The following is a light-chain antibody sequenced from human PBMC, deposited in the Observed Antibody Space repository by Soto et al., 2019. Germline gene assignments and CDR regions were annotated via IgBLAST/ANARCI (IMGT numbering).Light chain of an antibody. J-gene: IGKJ4*01. V-gene: IGKV3-20*01. CDR2: HAS. CDR3: QQYCDSLLT. CDR1: QSISSSY. Sequence: ENVLTQSPGTLSLSPGERATLSCRASQSISSSYLAWYQQKPGQTPRLLIYHASNRATGIPDRFSGSGSGTDFTLTISRLEPEDLAVYYCQQYCDSLLTFGGGTKVEIK.